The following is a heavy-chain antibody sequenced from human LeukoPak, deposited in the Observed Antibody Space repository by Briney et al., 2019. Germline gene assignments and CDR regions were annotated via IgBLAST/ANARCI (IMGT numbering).Heavy chain of an antibody. Sequence: KPSETLSLTCTVSGGSISSYYWSWIRQPPGKGLEWIGYIYYSGSTNYNPSLKSRVTISVDTSKNQFSLKLSSVTAADTAVYYCARQSIAVAGSYFDYWGQGTLVTVSS. CDR3: ARQSIAVAGSYFDY. J-gene: IGHJ4*02. CDR1: GGSISSYY. CDR2: IYYSGST. V-gene: IGHV4-59*08. D-gene: IGHD6-19*01.